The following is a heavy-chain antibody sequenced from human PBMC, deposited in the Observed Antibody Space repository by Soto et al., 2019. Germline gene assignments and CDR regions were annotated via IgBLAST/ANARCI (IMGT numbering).Heavy chain of an antibody. Sequence: GGSLRLSCAASGFTFSSYAMSWVRQAPGKGLEWVSAISGSGGSTYYADSVKGRFTISGDNSKNTLYLQMNSLRAEDTAVYYCAKGDCTNGVCHNDYWGQGTLVTVSS. CDR1: GFTFSSYA. D-gene: IGHD2-8*01. J-gene: IGHJ4*02. V-gene: IGHV3-23*01. CDR2: ISGSGGST. CDR3: AKGDCTNGVCHNDY.